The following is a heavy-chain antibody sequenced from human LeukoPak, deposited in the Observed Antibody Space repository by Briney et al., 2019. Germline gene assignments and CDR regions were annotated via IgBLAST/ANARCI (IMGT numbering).Heavy chain of an antibody. D-gene: IGHD4-23*01. V-gene: IGHV1-24*01. Sequence: GASVKVSCKVSGSTLTDLFTFWVRQARGEGLECMGGFDPEYGETIYAQKFQGRVTMTEDTSTDTAYLELTGLRSDDTAVYYCATYYGGNSPGASWGQGTLVTVSS. J-gene: IGHJ5*02. CDR2: FDPEYGET. CDR1: GSTLTDLF. CDR3: ATYYGGNSPGAS.